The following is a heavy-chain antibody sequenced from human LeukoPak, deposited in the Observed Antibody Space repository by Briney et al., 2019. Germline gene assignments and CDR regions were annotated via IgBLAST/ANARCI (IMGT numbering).Heavy chain of an antibody. Sequence: GGSLRLSCVDSGFTLTNAWMSWVRQAPGKGLEWIGRIKSKTDGETTNYAEPVRGRFTISRDDSKSAVYLQMNSLKIEDTAVYYCTTDLGTYYHGSQRLIPIDYWGQGTLVTVSS. CDR1: GFTLTNAW. D-gene: IGHD3-10*01. V-gene: IGHV3-15*01. CDR3: TTDLGTYYHGSQRLIPIDY. J-gene: IGHJ4*02. CDR2: IKSKTDGETT.